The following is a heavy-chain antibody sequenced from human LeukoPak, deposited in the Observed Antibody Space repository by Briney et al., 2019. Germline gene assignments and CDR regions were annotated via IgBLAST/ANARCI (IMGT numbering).Heavy chain of an antibody. CDR3: ARGSIYCDSRPFDY. CDR2: ISYDGSNK. D-gene: IGHD3-22*01. J-gene: IGHJ4*02. CDR1: GFTFSSYA. V-gene: IGHV3-30*04. Sequence: HPGGSLRLSCAASGFTFSSYAMHWVRQAPGKGLEWVAVISYDGSNKYYADSVKGRFTISRDNSKNTLYLQMNSLRAEDTAVYYCARGSIYCDSRPFDYWGQGTLVTVSS.